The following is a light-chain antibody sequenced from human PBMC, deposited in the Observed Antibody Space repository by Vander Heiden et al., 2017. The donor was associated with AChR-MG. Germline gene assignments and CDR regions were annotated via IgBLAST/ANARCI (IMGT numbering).Light chain of an antibody. CDR3: SSYAGSNNLG. Sequence: QSALTQPPSASGSPGQSVPISCTGTSSDVGGYNYVSWYQQHPGEAHKLMIYEVSRRPSGVPDRFSGSKSGNTASLTVAGLQAEDEADYYCSSYAGSNNLGFGGGTKLTVL. V-gene: IGLV2-8*01. CDR2: EVS. CDR1: SSDVGGYNY. J-gene: IGLJ3*02.